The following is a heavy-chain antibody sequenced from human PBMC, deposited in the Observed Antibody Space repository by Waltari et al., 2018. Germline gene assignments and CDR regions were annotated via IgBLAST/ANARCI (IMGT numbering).Heavy chain of an antibody. Sequence: QVQLQESGPGLVKPSETLSLTCTVSGGSISSYYWSWIRQPPGKGLEWIGYIYYSGSTNYNPSLKSRVTISVDTSKNQCSLELSSVTAADTAVYYCARDSTSGWGRGAFDIWGQGTMVTVSS. CDR3: ARDSTSGWGRGAFDI. CDR2: IYYSGST. J-gene: IGHJ3*02. V-gene: IGHV4-59*01. D-gene: IGHD7-27*01. CDR1: GGSISSYY.